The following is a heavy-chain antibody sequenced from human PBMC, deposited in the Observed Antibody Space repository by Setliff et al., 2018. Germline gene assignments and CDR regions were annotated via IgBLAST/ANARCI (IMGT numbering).Heavy chain of an antibody. CDR2: INGVNGNT. CDR1: VYTFSAND. D-gene: IGHD1-26*01. CDR3: ARGQTVGPNSGKDY. Sequence: ASVKVSCKASVYTFSANDIHWMRQAPGQSLEWMGWINGVNGNTKYSQNFQGRVTFTSDTSANTAFMELSSLRSEDSSMYYCARGQTVGPNSGKDYWGQGTLVTVSS. V-gene: IGHV1-3*01. J-gene: IGHJ4*02.